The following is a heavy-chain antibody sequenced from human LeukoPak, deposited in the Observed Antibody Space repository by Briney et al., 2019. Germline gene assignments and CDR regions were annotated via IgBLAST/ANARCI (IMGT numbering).Heavy chain of an antibody. CDR3: ARETYYDYVWGSYRLVDY. Sequence: GGSLRLSCAASGFTFDGYAMHWVRQAPGKGLEWVSLISWDGGSTYNADSVKGRFTISRDNSKNSLYLQMNSLRAEDTAVYYCARETYYDYVWGSYRLVDYWGQGTLVTVSS. CDR1: GFTFDGYA. D-gene: IGHD3-16*02. V-gene: IGHV3-43D*03. J-gene: IGHJ4*02. CDR2: ISWDGGST.